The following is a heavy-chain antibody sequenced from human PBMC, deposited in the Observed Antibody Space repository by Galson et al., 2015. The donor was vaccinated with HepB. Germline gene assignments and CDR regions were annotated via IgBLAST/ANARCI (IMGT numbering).Heavy chain of an antibody. CDR3: ARDGVISSTSYYYYYMDV. J-gene: IGHJ6*03. Sequence: SLRLSCAASGFTFSSYGMHWVRQAPGKGLEWVAVIWYDGSNKYYADSVKGRFTISRDNSKNTLYLQMNSLRAEDTAVYYCARDGVISSTSYYYYYMDVWGKGTTVTVSS. V-gene: IGHV3-33*01. CDR2: IWYDGSNK. D-gene: IGHD2-2*01. CDR1: GFTFSSYG.